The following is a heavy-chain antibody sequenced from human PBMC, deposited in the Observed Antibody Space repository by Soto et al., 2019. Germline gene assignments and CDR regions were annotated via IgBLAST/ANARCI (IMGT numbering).Heavy chain of an antibody. CDR1: GESFNGYY. CDR3: ARGKRGSSWYRGEEKYYYYGMDV. Sequence: PSETLSLACTAYGESFNGYYWSWIRQPPGKGLEWIGEIHHSGSTNYNPSLKSRVTFSTDTSKRQFSLKVRSVTAADTAVYYCARGKRGSSWYRGEEKYYYYGMDVRGQGTPVTVSS. J-gene: IGHJ6*02. D-gene: IGHD6-13*01. V-gene: IGHV4-34*01. CDR2: IHHSGST.